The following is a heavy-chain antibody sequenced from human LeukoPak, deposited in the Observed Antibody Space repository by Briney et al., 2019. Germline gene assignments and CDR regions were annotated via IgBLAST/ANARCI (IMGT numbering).Heavy chain of an antibody. CDR1: GYTCTGYY. D-gene: IGHD2-2*01. Sequence: ASVKVSCKASGYTCTGYYMHWVRQAPGQGLEWMGWINPNSGGTNYAQKFQGRVTMTRDTSISTAYMELSRLRSDDTAVYYCARVYCSSTSCPPQFDYWGQGTLVTVSS. CDR3: ARVYCSSTSCPPQFDY. CDR2: INPNSGGT. V-gene: IGHV1-2*02. J-gene: IGHJ4*02.